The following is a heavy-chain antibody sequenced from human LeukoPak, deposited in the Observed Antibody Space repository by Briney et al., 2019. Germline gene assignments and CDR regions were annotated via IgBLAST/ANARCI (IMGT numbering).Heavy chain of an antibody. CDR2: ISYDGSNK. Sequence: EGSLRLSCAASGFTFRSYGMHWVRQAPGKGLEWVAVISYDGSNKYYADSVKGRFTISRDNSKNTLYLQMNSLRAEDTAVYYCAKDQVAAAVKYYYGMDVWGQGTTVTVSS. CDR3: AKDQVAAAVKYYYGMDV. V-gene: IGHV3-30*18. J-gene: IGHJ6*02. D-gene: IGHD6-13*01. CDR1: GFTFRSYG.